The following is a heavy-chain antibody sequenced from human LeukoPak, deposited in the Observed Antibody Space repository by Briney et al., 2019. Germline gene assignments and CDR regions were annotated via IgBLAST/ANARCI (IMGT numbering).Heavy chain of an antibody. D-gene: IGHD2-15*01. J-gene: IGHJ4*02. Sequence: PSETLSLTCIVSGYSISSDYFWGLVQQPPGKGLEWIGSIFHSGSVYYNPSLKSRVTISVDPSKNRFSLKLTSVTAADTAVYYCARVVASTSIDSWGQGTLVTVSS. CDR3: ARVVASTSIDS. CDR1: GYSISSDYF. CDR2: IFHSGSV. V-gene: IGHV4-38-2*02.